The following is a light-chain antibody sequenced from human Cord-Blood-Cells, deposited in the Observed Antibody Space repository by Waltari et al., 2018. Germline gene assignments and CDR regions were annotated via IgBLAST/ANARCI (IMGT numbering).Light chain of an antibody. V-gene: IGKV1-39*01. Sequence: DFKMTHPPSSCSAPVEDKVPFTCRASQSISSYLNWYQQKPGKAPKLLIYAASSLQSGVPSRFSGSGSGTDFTLTISSLQPEDFATYYCQQSYSTPRTFGQGTKLEIK. CDR2: AAS. CDR1: QSISSY. CDR3: QQSYSTPRT. J-gene: IGKJ2*01.